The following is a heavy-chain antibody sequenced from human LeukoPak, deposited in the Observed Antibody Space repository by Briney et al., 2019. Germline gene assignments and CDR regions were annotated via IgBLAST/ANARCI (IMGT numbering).Heavy chain of an antibody. V-gene: IGHV3-11*01. CDR3: ARGRDSSSRYYYYMDV. CDR2: ISSSGSTI. Sequence: GGSLRLSCAASGFTFSDYYMSWIRQAPGKGLEWVSYISSSGSTIYYADSVKGRFTISRDNAKNSLYLQMNSLRAEDTAVYYCARGRDSSSRYYYYMDVWGKGTTVTVSS. J-gene: IGHJ6*03. CDR1: GFTFSDYY. D-gene: IGHD6-6*01.